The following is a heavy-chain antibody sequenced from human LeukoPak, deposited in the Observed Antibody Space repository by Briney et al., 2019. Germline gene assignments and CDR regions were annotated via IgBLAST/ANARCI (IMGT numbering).Heavy chain of an antibody. D-gene: IGHD3-22*01. CDR3: ANPYYYYIISVYYVYYFDN. CDR1: GFTFSSYG. CDR2: IRYDGSNK. Sequence: GGSLRLSCAASGFTFSSYGMHWVRQAPGKGLEWVAFIRYDGSNKYYADSVKGRFTISRDNSKNTLYLQMNSLRAEDTAVYYWANPYYYYIISVYYVYYFDNGGQGPLATVPS. J-gene: IGHJ4*02. V-gene: IGHV3-30*02.